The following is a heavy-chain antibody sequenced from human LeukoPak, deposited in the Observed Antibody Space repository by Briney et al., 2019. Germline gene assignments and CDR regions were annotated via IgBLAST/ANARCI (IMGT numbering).Heavy chain of an antibody. CDR3: AKDRGGYGDYFDY. CDR1: GFTFSSYA. D-gene: IGHD5-12*01. V-gene: IGHV3-23*01. Sequence: PGGSLRLSCAASGFTFSSYAMSWVRQAPGKGLGWVSAISGSGGSTYYADSVKGRFTISRDNSKNTLYLQMNSLRAEDTAVYYCAKDRGGYGDYFDYWGQGTLVTVSS. J-gene: IGHJ4*02. CDR2: ISGSGGST.